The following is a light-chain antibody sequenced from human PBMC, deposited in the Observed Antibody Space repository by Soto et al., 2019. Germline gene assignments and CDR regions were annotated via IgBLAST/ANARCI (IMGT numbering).Light chain of an antibody. Sequence: DIQMTQPPSTLSASVGDRVTITCRASQSISGWLAWYQQKPGKAPKFLMYDASSLERGVPSRFSGSGSGTEFTLTISSLQPDDFATYYCQQYDTNSRTFGQRTKVDNK. J-gene: IGKJ1*01. CDR2: DAS. CDR1: QSISGW. V-gene: IGKV1-5*01. CDR3: QQYDTNSRT.